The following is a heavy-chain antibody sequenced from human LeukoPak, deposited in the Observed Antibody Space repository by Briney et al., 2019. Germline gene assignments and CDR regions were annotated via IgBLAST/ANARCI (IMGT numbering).Heavy chain of an antibody. CDR1: GLTLSSYS. J-gene: IGHJ4*02. CDR2: ISSSSSYI. V-gene: IGHV3-21*01. CDR3: YGSGSYLDY. D-gene: IGHD3-10*01. Sequence: GGSLRLSCTASGLTLSSYSMNWVRQAPGKGLEWVSSISSSSSYILYADSVKGRFTTSRDNAKNSLYLQMNSLRAEDTAVYYCYGSGSYLDYWGQGTLVTVSS.